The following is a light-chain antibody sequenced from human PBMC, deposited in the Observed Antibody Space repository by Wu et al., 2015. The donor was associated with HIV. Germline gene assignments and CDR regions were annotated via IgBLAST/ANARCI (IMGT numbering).Light chain of an antibody. V-gene: IGKV1-5*03. Sequence: DIQMTQSPSTLSASVGDRVTITCRASQSISSWLAWYQQKPGKAPKLVIYKASNLESGVPSRFSGSGSGTEFTLTISSLQPEDFATYYCQQYNRYLYTFGQVTKLEMK. J-gene: IGKJ2*01. CDR3: QQYNRYLYT. CDR1: QSISSW. CDR2: KAS.